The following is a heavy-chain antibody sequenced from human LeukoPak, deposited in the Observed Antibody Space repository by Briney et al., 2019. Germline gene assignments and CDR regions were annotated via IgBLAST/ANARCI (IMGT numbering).Heavy chain of an antibody. D-gene: IGHD1-26*01. CDR2: INPNNGGT. CDR3: ARDREGVGATLDY. Sequence: ASVKVSCKASGYTFTGYYIHWVRQAPGQGLEWMGRINPNNGGTNYAQKFQGRVTMTRDMSMSTAYMELSRLRSDDTAVYYCARDREGVGATLDYWGQGTLVTVSS. J-gene: IGHJ4*02. CDR1: GYTFTGYY. V-gene: IGHV1-2*06.